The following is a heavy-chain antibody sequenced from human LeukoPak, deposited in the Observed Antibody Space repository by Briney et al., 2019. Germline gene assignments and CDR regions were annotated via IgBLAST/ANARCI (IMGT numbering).Heavy chain of an antibody. J-gene: IGHJ4*02. V-gene: IGHV4-38-2*02. CDR3: VGLLVPAAIATESGFDY. Sequence: SETLSLTCTVSGYSISSGYYWGWIRQPPGKGLEWIGSIYHSGSTYYNPSLKSRVTVSVDTSKNQFSLKLSSVTAADTAVYYCVGLLVPAAIATESGFDYWGQGTLVTVSS. CDR1: GYSISSGYY. CDR2: IYHSGST. D-gene: IGHD2-2*02.